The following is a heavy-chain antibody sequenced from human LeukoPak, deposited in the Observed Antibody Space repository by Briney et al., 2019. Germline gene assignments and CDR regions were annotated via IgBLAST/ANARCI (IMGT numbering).Heavy chain of an antibody. Sequence: GSSVKVSCKASGGTFSSYAISWVRQAPGQGLEWMGGIIPIFGTANYAQKFQGRVTITTDESTSTAYMELSSLRSEDTAVYYCARAATNPSRHAFDIWGQGTMVTVSS. J-gene: IGHJ3*02. CDR3: ARAATNPSRHAFDI. V-gene: IGHV1-69*05. CDR2: IIPIFGTA. CDR1: GGTFSSYA. D-gene: IGHD5-24*01.